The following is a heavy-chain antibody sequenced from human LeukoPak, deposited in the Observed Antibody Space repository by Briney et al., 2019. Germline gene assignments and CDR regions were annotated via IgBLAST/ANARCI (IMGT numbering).Heavy chain of an antibody. V-gene: IGHV1-24*01. Sequence: VASVTVSFTFSGYTLTELSMHWVRQAPGKGLEWMGGFDPKDGETIYAQKFQGRVTMTEDTSTDTAYMELSSLRSEDTDVYDCATDRAVVNWFDPWGQGTLVTVSS. J-gene: IGHJ5*02. CDR1: GYTLTELS. D-gene: IGHD4-23*01. CDR2: FDPKDGET. CDR3: ATDRAVVNWFDP.